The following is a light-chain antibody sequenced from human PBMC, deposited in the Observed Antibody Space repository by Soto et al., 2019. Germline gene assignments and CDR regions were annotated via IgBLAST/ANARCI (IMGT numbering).Light chain of an antibody. CDR1: QDISNY. CDR3: QHYDNLLLT. J-gene: IGKJ4*01. V-gene: IGKV1-33*01. Sequence: DIQMTQSPSSLSASVGDRVTISCQSSQDISNYLTWYQQKRGKARKLLIYDASKFETGVPSRFSGSGSGTDFTFTISSLQPEDIATYYCQHYDNLLLTFGGGTKVDIK. CDR2: DAS.